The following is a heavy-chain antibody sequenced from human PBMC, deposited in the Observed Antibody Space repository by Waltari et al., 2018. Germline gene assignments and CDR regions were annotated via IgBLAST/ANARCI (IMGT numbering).Heavy chain of an antibody. CDR1: GGSISSHY. CDR2: IYYSGST. CDR3: ATDYDGNAYVAFDI. J-gene: IGHJ3*02. D-gene: IGHD3-22*01. Sequence: QVQLQESGPGLVKPSETLSLTCTVSGGSISSHYWSWIRQPPGKGLEWIGYIYYSGSTNYNPSLKSRVTISVDTSKNQFSLKLSSVTAADTAMYYCATDYDGNAYVAFDIWGQGTMVTVSS. V-gene: IGHV4-59*11.